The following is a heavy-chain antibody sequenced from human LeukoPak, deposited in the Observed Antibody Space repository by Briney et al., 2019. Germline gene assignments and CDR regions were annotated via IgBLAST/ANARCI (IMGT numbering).Heavy chain of an antibody. CDR3: ATRAVAAPY. CDR2: IYSNGVT. Sequence: GGSLRLPCAASGFTVSNNYMIWVRQAPGKGLEWVSLIYSNGVTNYADSVKGRFTISRDSSKNTLYLQMNSLRVEDTAVYYCATRAVAAPYWGQGTLVTVSS. V-gene: IGHV3-66*01. CDR1: GFTVSNNY. D-gene: IGHD6-19*01. J-gene: IGHJ4*02.